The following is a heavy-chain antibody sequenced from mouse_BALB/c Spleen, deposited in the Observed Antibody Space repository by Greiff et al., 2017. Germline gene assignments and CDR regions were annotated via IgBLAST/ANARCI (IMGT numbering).Heavy chain of an antibody. D-gene: IGHD2-2*01. CDR3: ARGNYGYESYWYFDV. V-gene: IGHV1-7*01. CDR1: GYTFTSYW. CDR2: INPSTGYT. Sequence: VQLQQSGAELAKPGASVKMSCKASGYTFTSYWMHWVKQRPGQGLEWIGYINPSTGYTEYNQKFKDKATLTADKSSSTAYMQLSSLTSEDSAVYYCARGNYGYESYWYFDVWGAGTTVTVSS. J-gene: IGHJ1*01.